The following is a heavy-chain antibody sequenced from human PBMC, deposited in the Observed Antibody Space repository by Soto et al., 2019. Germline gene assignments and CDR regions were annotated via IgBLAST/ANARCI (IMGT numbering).Heavy chain of an antibody. D-gene: IGHD6-13*01. CDR3: ARGRSSSWYPNWFDP. V-gene: IGHV4-34*01. Sequence: PSETLSLTCAVYGGSFSGYYWSWIRQPPGKGLEWIGEINHSGSTNYNPSLKSRVTISVDTSKNQFSLKLSSVTAADTAVYYCARGRSSSWYPNWFDPWGQGTLVTVS. CDR1: GGSFSGYY. J-gene: IGHJ5*02. CDR2: INHSGST.